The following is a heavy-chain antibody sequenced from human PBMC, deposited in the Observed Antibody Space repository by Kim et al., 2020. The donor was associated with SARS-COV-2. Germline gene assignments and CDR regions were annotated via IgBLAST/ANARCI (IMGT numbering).Heavy chain of an antibody. CDR2: IWYDGSNK. V-gene: IGHV3-33*06. CDR1: GFTFSSYG. Sequence: GGSLRLSCAASGFTFSSYGMHWVRQAPGKGLEWVAVIWYDGSNKYYADSVKGRFTISRDNSKNTLYLQMNSLRAEDTAVYYCAKDVEMATIEGEYYYYYGMDVWGQGTTVTVSS. J-gene: IGHJ6*02. CDR3: AKDVEMATIEGEYYYYYGMDV. D-gene: IGHD5-12*01.